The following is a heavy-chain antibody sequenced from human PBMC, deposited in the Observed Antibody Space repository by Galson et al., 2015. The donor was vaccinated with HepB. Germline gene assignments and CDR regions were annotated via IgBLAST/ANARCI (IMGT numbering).Heavy chain of an antibody. CDR2: ISSSSSYI. V-gene: IGHV3-21*01. CDR3: ARDWRGDSSGRVY. J-gene: IGHJ4*02. Sequence: SLRLSCAASGFTFSSYSMNWVRQAPGKGLEWVSSISSSSSYIYYADSVKGRFTISRDNAKNSLYLQMNSLRAEDTAVYYCARDWRGDSSGRVYWGQGTLVTVSS. D-gene: IGHD3-22*01. CDR1: GFTFSSYS.